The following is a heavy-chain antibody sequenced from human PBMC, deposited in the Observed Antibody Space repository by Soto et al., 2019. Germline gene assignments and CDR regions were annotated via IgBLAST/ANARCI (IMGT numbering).Heavy chain of an antibody. V-gene: IGHV4-38-2*02. D-gene: IGHD3-3*01. J-gene: IGHJ6*02. CDR2: IYHSGST. CDR1: GYSISSGYY. CDR3: AIDSYYDFWSGSSNPYGMDV. Sequence: SETLSLTCAVSGYSISSGYYWGWIRQPPGKGLEWIGSIYHSGSTYYNPSLKSRVTISVDASKNQFSLKLSSVTAADTAVYYCAIDSYYDFWSGSSNPYGMDVWGQGTTVTVSS.